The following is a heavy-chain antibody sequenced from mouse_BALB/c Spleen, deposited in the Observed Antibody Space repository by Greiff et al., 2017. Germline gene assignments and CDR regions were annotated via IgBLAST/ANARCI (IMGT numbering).Heavy chain of an antibody. Sequence: DVHLVESGGDLVKPGGSLKLSCAASGFTFSSYGMSWVRQTPDKRLEWVATISSGGSYTYYPDSVKGRFTISRDNAKNTLYLQMSSLKSEDTAMYYCARQSLDAMDYWGQGTSVTVSS. CDR1: GFTFSSYG. J-gene: IGHJ4*01. CDR2: ISSGGSYT. V-gene: IGHV5-6*01. CDR3: ARQSLDAMDY.